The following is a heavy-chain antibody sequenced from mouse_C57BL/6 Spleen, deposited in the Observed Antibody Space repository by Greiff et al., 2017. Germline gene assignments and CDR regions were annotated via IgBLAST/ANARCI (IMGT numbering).Heavy chain of an antibody. J-gene: IGHJ4*01. D-gene: IGHD4-1*01. V-gene: IGHV1-82*01. Sequence: QVQLQQSGPELVKPGASVKISCKASGYAFSSSWMNWVKQRPGKGLEWIGRIYPGDGDPNYNGKFKGKATLTADQSSSTAYMKLISLTSEDSAVYFCAKVANWDPYYAMDYWGQGTSVTVSS. CDR1: GYAFSSSW. CDR2: IYPGDGDP. CDR3: AKVANWDPYYAMDY.